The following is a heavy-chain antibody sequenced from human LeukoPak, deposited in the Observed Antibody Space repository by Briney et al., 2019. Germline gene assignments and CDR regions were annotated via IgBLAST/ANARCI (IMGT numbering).Heavy chain of an antibody. CDR3: AREPPYSSGWYLGGDYYYYGMDV. Sequence: ASVKVSCKASGGTFSSYAISWVRQAPGRGLEWMGRIIPILGIANYAQKFQGRVTITADKSTSTAYMELSSLRSEDTAVYYCAREPPYSSGWYLGGDYYYYGMDVWGQGTTVTVSS. J-gene: IGHJ6*02. CDR1: GGTFSSYA. D-gene: IGHD6-19*01. V-gene: IGHV1-69*04. CDR2: IIPILGIA.